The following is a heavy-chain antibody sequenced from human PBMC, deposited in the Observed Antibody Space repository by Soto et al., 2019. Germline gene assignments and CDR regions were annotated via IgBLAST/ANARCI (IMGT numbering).Heavy chain of an antibody. CDR3: TTSLSRTLNKRYYYDSSGPYGMDV. D-gene: IGHD3-22*01. J-gene: IGHJ6*02. Sequence: LRLSCAASGFTFSNAWMSWVRQAPGKGLERVGRIKSKTDGGTTDYAAPVKGRFTISRDDSKNTLYLQMNSLKTEDTAVYYCTTSLSRTLNKRYYYDSSGPYGMDVWGQGTTVTVSS. CDR1: GFTFSNAW. V-gene: IGHV3-15*01. CDR2: IKSKTDGGTT.